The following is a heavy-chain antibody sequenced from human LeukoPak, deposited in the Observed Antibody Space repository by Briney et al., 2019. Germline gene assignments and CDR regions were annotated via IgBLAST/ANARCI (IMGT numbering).Heavy chain of an antibody. CDR2: MNPNSGNT. CDR3: ARTYIVVVTAIHYYYYGMDV. Sequence: ASVKVSCKDSGYTFTSYDINWVRQATGQGLEWMGWMNPNSGNTGYAQKFQGRVTMTRDTSTSTVYMELSSLRSEDTAVYYCARTYIVVVTAIHYYYYGMDVWGQGTTVTVSS. J-gene: IGHJ6*02. V-gene: IGHV1-8*01. CDR1: GYTFTSYD. D-gene: IGHD2-21*02.